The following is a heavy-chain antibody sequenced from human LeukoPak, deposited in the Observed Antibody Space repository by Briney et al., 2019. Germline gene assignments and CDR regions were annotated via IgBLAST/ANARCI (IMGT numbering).Heavy chain of an antibody. D-gene: IGHD6-25*01. CDR1: GFTFSSYG. CDR3: ARRSAAKDAFDI. Sequence: PSGRSLRLSCAASGFTFSSYGMHWVRQAPGKGLEWVAVISYDGSNKYYADSVKGRFTISRDNSKSTLYLQMNSLRAEDTAVYYCARRSAAKDAFDIWGQGTMVTVSS. V-gene: IGHV3-30*03. J-gene: IGHJ3*02. CDR2: ISYDGSNK.